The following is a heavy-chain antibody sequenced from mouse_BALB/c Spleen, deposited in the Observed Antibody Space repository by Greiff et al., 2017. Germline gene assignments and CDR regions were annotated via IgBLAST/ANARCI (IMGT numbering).Heavy chain of an antibody. Sequence: VQLKESGGGLVKPGGSLKLSCAASGFTFSDYYMYWVRQTPEKRLEWVATISDGGSYTYYPDSVKGRFTISRDNAKNNLYLQMSSLKSEDTAMYYCARGGYGSSFDYWGQGTTLTVSS. CDR1: GFTFSDYY. J-gene: IGHJ2*01. D-gene: IGHD1-1*01. CDR2: ISDGGSYT. V-gene: IGHV5-4*02. CDR3: ARGGYGSSFDY.